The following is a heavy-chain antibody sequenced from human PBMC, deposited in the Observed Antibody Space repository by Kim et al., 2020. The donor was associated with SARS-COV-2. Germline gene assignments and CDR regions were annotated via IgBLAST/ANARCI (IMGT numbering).Heavy chain of an antibody. J-gene: IGHJ4*02. Sequence: SVKVSCKASGGTFSSYAISWVRQAPGQGLEWMGGIIPIFGTANYAQKFQGRVTITADESTSTAYMELSSLRSEDTAVYYCARTGQQLGWFDYWGQGTLVTVSS. CDR1: GGTFSSYA. CDR2: IIPIFGTA. D-gene: IGHD6-13*01. V-gene: IGHV1-69*13. CDR3: ARTGQQLGWFDY.